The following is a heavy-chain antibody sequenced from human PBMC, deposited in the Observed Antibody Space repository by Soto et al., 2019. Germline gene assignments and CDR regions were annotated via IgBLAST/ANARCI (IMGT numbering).Heavy chain of an antibody. D-gene: IGHD4-4*01. CDR2: IVPLTGTP. CDR3: ARGPGSDSYYYY. V-gene: IGHV1-69*12. Sequence: QVQLVQSGAGVKPPGSSVKVSCKTSGGTFGTYGIGWARQAPGQGLEWMGGIVPLTGTPNYAQKFQGRVTITADEASSTVHMQLGSLRSDDTAVYFCARGPGSDSYYYYWGLGTLVTVSS. J-gene: IGHJ4*02. CDR1: GGTFGTYG.